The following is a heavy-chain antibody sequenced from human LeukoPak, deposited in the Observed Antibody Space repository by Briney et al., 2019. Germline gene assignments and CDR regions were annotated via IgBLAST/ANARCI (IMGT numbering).Heavy chain of an antibody. CDR1: GFTFSSYA. D-gene: IGHD2-15*01. Sequence: GGSLRLSCAVSGFTFSSYAMNWVRQAPGKGLEWVSFISGDGGSTYYADSVKGRFTISRDNSKNTLYLQMNGLRAEDTSVYYCAKDRGGRLGGFDYWGQGTLVTVSS. CDR3: AKDRGGRLGGFDY. CDR2: ISGDGGST. V-gene: IGHV3-23*01. J-gene: IGHJ4*02.